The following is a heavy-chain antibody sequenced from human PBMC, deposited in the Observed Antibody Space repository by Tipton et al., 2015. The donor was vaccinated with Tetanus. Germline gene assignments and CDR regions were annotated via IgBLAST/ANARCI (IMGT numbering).Heavy chain of an antibody. D-gene: IGHD1-26*01. CDR3: TRDRVGASVDGMDV. J-gene: IGHJ6*04. CDR2: IRSKAYGGTT. V-gene: IGHV3-49*03. Sequence: SLRLSCTASGFTFGDYAMSWFRQAPGKGLEWVGFIRSKAYGGTTEYAASVKGRFTISRDDSKSIAYLQMNSLKTGDTAVYYCTRDRVGASVDGMDVWGKGTTVTVSA. CDR1: GFTFGDYA.